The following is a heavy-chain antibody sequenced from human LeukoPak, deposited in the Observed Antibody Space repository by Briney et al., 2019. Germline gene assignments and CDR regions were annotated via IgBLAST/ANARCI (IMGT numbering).Heavy chain of an antibody. CDR1: GGTFSSYA. CDR3: ARDNLSPYDSSGYYNDY. D-gene: IGHD3-22*01. CDR2: IIPILGIA. Sequence: ASVKVSCKASGGTFSSYAISWVRQAPGQGLEWMGRIIPILGIANYAQKFQGRVTITADKSTSTAYMELSSLRSEDTAVYYCARDNLSPYDSSGYYNDYWGQGTLVTVSS. V-gene: IGHV1-69*04. J-gene: IGHJ4*02.